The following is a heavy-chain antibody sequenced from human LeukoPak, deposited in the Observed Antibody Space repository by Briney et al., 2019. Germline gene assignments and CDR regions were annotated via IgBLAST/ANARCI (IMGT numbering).Heavy chain of an antibody. CDR3: AKTSAGIRGGYFDY. CDR1: GFTFSSYW. Sequence: GGSLRLSCAASGFTFSSYWMSWVRQAPGKGLEWVSLINDSGGNTFYTDSVTGRLTISRDNSKNTLFLQMSSLRAEDTAVYYCAKTSAGIRGGYFDYWGQGTLVTVSS. V-gene: IGHV3-23*01. J-gene: IGHJ4*02. CDR2: INDSGGNT. D-gene: IGHD3-10*01.